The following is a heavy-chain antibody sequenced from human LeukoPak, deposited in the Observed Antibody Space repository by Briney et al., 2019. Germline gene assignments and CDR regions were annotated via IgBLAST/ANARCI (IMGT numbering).Heavy chain of an antibody. J-gene: IGHJ4*02. CDR2: IIPIFGTA. D-gene: IGHD3-3*01. V-gene: IGHV1-69*13. CDR1: GGTFSSYA. Sequence: ASVNVSCKASGGTFSSYAISWVRQAPGQGLEWMGGIIPIFGTANYAQKFQGRVTITADESTSTAYMELSSLRSEDTAVYYCASRDYDFWSGRGGRYYFDYWGQGTLVTVSS. CDR3: ASRDYDFWSGRGGRYYFDY.